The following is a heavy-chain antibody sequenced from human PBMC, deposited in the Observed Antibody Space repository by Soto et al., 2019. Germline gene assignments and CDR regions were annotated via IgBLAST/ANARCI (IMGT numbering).Heavy chain of an antibody. Sequence: QVQVVESGGGVVQPGMSLRLSCAASGFPFSAYGMHWVRQAPGKGLEWVAVTSYDESTKYYVDSVKGRFTISRDNSKNTLYLQMNSLRPEDTAVYYCAKCTLPGDFWGQGTPVTVSS. V-gene: IGHV3-30*18. CDR3: AKCTLPGDF. CDR2: TSYDESTK. J-gene: IGHJ4*02. CDR1: GFPFSAYG.